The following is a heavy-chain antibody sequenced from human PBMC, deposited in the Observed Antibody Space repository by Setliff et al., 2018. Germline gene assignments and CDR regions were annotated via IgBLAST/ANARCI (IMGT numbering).Heavy chain of an antibody. V-gene: IGHV4-59*03. CDR1: GGSISSHY. J-gene: IGHJ4*02. D-gene: IGHD2-8*02. Sequence: PSETLSLTCTVSGGSISSHYWSWIRQPPGKGLEWIGSIYYSGSTNYNPSLKSRVTISVDTSKHQFSLKLSYVTAADTALYYCTVYNTGSSKDHYWGQGTPVTVSS. CDR2: IYYSGST. CDR3: TVYNTGSSKDHY.